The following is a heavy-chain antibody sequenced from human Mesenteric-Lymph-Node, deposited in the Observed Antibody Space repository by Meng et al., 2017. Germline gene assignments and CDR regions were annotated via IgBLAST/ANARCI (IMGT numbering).Heavy chain of an antibody. CDR2: INSGGSAT. Sequence: GESLKISCAASGFTFSSYAMSWVRQAPGKGLEWVSGINSGGSATYDADSVKGRFTISRDNSKNTLYMQMNSLRAEDTAVYYCANGYSPAHWGQGTLVTVSS. J-gene: IGHJ1*01. CDR3: ANGYSPAH. CDR1: GFTFSSYA. V-gene: IGHV3-23*01. D-gene: IGHD5-18*01.